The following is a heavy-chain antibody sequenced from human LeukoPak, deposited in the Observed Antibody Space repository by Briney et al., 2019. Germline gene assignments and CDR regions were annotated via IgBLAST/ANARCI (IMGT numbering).Heavy chain of an antibody. D-gene: IGHD3/OR15-3a*01. CDR1: GYTFTSYD. CDR3: AKDGLVIIPRDYYYYMDV. CDR2: MNPNSGNT. Sequence: GASVKVSCKASGYTFTSYDINWVRQATGQGLEWMGWMNPNSGNTGYAQKFQGRVTMTRNTSISTAYMELGSLRAEDTAVYYCAKDGLVIIPRDYYYYMDVWGKGTTVTISS. J-gene: IGHJ6*03. V-gene: IGHV1-8*01.